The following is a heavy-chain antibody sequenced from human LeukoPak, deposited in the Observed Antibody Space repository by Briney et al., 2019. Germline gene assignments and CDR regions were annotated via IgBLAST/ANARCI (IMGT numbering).Heavy chain of an antibody. Sequence: SETLSLTCTVSGGSISSYYWSWIRQPPGKGLEWIGEINHSGSTNYNPSLKSRVTISVDTSKNQFSLKLSSVTAADTAVYYCARRIVHYYFDYWGQGTLVTVSS. V-gene: IGHV4-34*01. CDR1: GGSISSYY. CDR2: INHSGST. D-gene: IGHD2/OR15-2a*01. CDR3: ARRIVHYYFDY. J-gene: IGHJ4*02.